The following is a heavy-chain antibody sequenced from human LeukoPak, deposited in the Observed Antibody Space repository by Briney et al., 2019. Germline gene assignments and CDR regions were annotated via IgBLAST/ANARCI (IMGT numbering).Heavy chain of an antibody. CDR1: GYTLTELS. V-gene: IGHV1-24*01. Sequence: ASVKVSCKVSGYTLTELSMHWVRQAPGKGLEWMGGFDPEDGETIYAQKFQGRVTMTEDTSTDTAYMELSSLRSEDTAVYYCAGSSGLYWYFDLWGRGTLVTVSS. J-gene: IGHJ2*01. D-gene: IGHD3-22*01. CDR3: AGSSGLYWYFDL. CDR2: FDPEDGET.